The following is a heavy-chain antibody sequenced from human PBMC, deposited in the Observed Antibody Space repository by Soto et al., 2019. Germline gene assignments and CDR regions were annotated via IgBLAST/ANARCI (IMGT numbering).Heavy chain of an antibody. CDR3: ARVVGGRYY. CDR2: ISSSSNTI. D-gene: IGHD2-21*01. V-gene: IGHV3-48*01. Sequence: EVQLVESGGGLVQPGGSLRLSCAASGFTFSTHSMNWVRQAPGKGLEWVSYISSSSNTIYYADSVKGRFTISRDNAKSSLYLHMYSLGVEDTAVYYCARVVGGRYYWGQGTLVTVSS. CDR1: GFTFSTHS. J-gene: IGHJ4*02.